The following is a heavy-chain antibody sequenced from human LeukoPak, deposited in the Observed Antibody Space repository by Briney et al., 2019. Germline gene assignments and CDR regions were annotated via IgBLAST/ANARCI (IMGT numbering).Heavy chain of an antibody. CDR2: INGIGTSI. CDR1: GFSFDFSGYA. Sequence: GGSLRLSCAASGFSFDFSGYAMSWVRQAPGKGLEWVSGINGIGTSIYYADSVKGRFTISRDNSKNTLYLQMNSLRAEDTAVYYCAKDQHYSSSWLWWAFDIWGQGTMVTVSS. J-gene: IGHJ3*02. CDR3: AKDQHYSSSWLWWAFDI. D-gene: IGHD6-13*01. V-gene: IGHV3-23*01.